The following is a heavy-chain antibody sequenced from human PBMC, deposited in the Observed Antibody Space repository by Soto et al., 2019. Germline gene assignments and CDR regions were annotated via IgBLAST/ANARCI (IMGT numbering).Heavy chain of an antibody. J-gene: IGHJ4*02. D-gene: IGHD3-10*01. CDR2: INTGNGNT. CDR1: GYTFTSYT. CDR3: ARGDTMVRGVIIDYFYY. V-gene: IGHV1-3*04. Sequence: QVQLVQSGAEVKKPGASVKVSCKASGYTFTSYTLHWVRQAPGQRLEWMGWINTGNGNTKYSQKFQGRVTITRDTSASTANMELSSLRSEDTAVYYCARGDTMVRGVIIDYFYYWGQGTLVTVSS.